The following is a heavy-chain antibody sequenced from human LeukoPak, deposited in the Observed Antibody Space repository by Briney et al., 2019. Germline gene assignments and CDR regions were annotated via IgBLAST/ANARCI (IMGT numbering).Heavy chain of an antibody. CDR3: ARRVAMSRIDTSYI. Sequence: ASVKVSCKASGYIFTSYYMHWVRQAPGQGLEWMGWISSYNGNTNYAQKLQGRVTMSTDTSTGTAYMELRSLRSDDTAVYYCARRVAMSRIDTSYIWGQGTMATVSS. D-gene: IGHD5/OR15-5a*01. CDR1: GYIFTSYY. V-gene: IGHV1-18*04. J-gene: IGHJ3*02. CDR2: ISSYNGNT.